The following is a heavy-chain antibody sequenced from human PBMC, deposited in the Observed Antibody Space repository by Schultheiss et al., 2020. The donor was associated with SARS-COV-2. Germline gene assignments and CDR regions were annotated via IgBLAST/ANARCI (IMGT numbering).Heavy chain of an antibody. CDR1: GGSISSGGYY. V-gene: IGHV4-31*03. CDR2: IYYSGST. J-gene: IGHJ6*02. D-gene: IGHD5-18*01. CDR3: ARVSSGYSYGTPSGYYYGMDV. Sequence: SETLSLTCTVSGGSISSGGYYWSWIRQHPGKGLEWIGYIYYSGSTYYNPSLKSRVTISVDKSKNQFSLKLSSVTAADTAVYYCARVSSGYSYGTPSGYYYGMDVWGQGTTVTVSS.